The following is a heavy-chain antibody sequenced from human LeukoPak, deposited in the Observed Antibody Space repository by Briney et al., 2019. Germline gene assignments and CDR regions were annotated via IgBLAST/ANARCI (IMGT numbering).Heavy chain of an antibody. V-gene: IGHV4-39*01. CDR3: ARGRDGYNFLNRGEYYYFDY. J-gene: IGHJ4*02. CDR2: IYYSGST. Sequence: PSETLSLTCTVSGGSISSSSYYWGWIRQPPGTGLEWIGSIYYSGSTYYNPSLKSRVTISVDTSKNQFSLKLSSVTAADTAVYYCARGRDGYNFLNRGEYYYFDYWGQGTLVTVSS. D-gene: IGHD5-24*01. CDR1: GGSISSSSYY.